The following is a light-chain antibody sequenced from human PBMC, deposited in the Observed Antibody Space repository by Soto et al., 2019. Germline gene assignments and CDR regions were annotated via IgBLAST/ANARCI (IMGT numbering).Light chain of an antibody. V-gene: IGLV2-14*01. CDR1: SSDVGGYNY. Sequence: QSALTQPPSAAGSPGQSVTISCTGTSSDVGGYNYVSWYQQHPGNAPKVMIYQVTNRPSGVSNRFSGSRSGNTASLTISGLQAEDEADYYCSSYTDSSNYVFGTGTKLTVL. CDR3: SSYTDSSNYV. J-gene: IGLJ1*01. CDR2: QVT.